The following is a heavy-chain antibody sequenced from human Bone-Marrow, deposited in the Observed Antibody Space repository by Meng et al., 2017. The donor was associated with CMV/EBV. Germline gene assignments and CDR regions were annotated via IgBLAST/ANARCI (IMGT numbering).Heavy chain of an antibody. J-gene: IGHJ4*02. V-gene: IGHV4-59*01. CDR1: GGSISSYY. CDR2: IYYSGST. D-gene: IGHD3-10*01. Sequence: SETLSLTCTVSGGSISSYYWTWIRQPPGKGLEWIGYIYYSGSTNYNPSLKSRVTISVDTSKNQFSLKLSSVTAADTAVYYCARSSDRGYFDYWGPGTLVTVSS. CDR3: ARSSDRGYFDY.